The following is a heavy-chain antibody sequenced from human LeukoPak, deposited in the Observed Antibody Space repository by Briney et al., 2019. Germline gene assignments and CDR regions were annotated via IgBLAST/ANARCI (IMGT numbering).Heavy chain of an antibody. V-gene: IGHV1-69*13. Sequence: GASVKVSCKASGYTFTTYGISWVRQAPGQGLEWMGRIIPIFAMDNYAQKFQGRVIITADESTSTAYMELRSLRSEDTAIYFCASDQAPRRGYNRGDPYYFDQWGQGTLVTVSS. D-gene: IGHD5-12*01. CDR1: GYTFTTYG. CDR2: IIPIFAMD. CDR3: ASDQAPRRGYNRGDPYYFDQ. J-gene: IGHJ4*02.